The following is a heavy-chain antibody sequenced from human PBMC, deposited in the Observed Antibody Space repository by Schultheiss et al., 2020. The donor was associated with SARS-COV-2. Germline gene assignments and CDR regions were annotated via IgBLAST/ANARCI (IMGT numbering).Heavy chain of an antibody. CDR1: GYSFTSYW. D-gene: IGHD3-22*01. CDR2: IYPGDSDT. Sequence: GESLKISCKGSGYSFTSYWIGWVRQMPGKGLEWMWIIYPGDSDTRYSPSFQGQVTISADKSISTAYLQWSSLKASDTAMYYCARQLGRDPYYYDSSGSYNWFDPWGQGTLVTVAS. J-gene: IGHJ5*02. CDR3: ARQLGRDPYYYDSSGSYNWFDP. V-gene: IGHV5-51*01.